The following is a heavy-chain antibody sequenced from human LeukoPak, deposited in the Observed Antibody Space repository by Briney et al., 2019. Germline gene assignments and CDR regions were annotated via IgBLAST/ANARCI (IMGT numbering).Heavy chain of an antibody. V-gene: IGHV4-39*01. CDR2: IYYSGST. Sequence: SETLSLTCTVSGGSISSSSYYWGWIRQPPGKGLERIGSIYYSGSTYYNLSLKSRVTISVDTSKKQFSLKLSSVTAADTAVYYCARGDSGSRGDAFDIWGQGTMVTVSS. J-gene: IGHJ3*02. D-gene: IGHD1-26*01. CDR3: ARGDSGSRGDAFDI. CDR1: GGSISSSSYY.